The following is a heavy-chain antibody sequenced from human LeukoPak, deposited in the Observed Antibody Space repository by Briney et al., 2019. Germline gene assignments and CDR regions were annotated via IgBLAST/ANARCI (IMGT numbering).Heavy chain of an antibody. D-gene: IGHD5-18*01. CDR1: GGSISSSSYY. V-gene: IGHV4-39*01. CDR3: ARHGYSYGRFDY. Sequence: KTSETLSLTCTVSGGSISSSSYYWGWIRQPPGKGLEWIGSMYYSGSTYYNPSLKSRVTISVDTSKNQFSLKLSSVTAADTAVYYCARHGYSYGRFDYWGQGILVTVSS. CDR2: MYYSGST. J-gene: IGHJ4*02.